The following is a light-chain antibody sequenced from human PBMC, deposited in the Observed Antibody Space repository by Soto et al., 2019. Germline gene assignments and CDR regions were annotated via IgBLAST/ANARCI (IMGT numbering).Light chain of an antibody. V-gene: IGLV4-69*01. CDR3: QSLGTGIQV. CDR2: INYDGTH. Sequence: QSVLTQSPSASASLGASVKLTCTLSSGYSTYAIAWHQQQSEKGPRFLMKINYDGTHSKGDGFFDRFSGSSSGAERLLTISSLQSEDEADYYCQSLGTGIQVFGGGTKLTVL. J-gene: IGLJ3*02. CDR1: SGYSTYA.